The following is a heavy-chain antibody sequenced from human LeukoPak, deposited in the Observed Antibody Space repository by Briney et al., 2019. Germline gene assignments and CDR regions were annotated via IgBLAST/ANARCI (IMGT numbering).Heavy chain of an antibody. J-gene: IGHJ4*02. D-gene: IGHD2-15*01. CDR3: ATLAKVYCSGGSCYTSPKIDY. Sequence: ASVKVSCKVSGYTFTDYYMHWVQQAPGKGLEWMGLVDPEDGETIYAEKFQGRVTITADTSTDTAYMELSSLRSEDTAVYCCATLAKVYCSGGSCYTSPKIDYWGQGTLVTVSS. CDR2: VDPEDGET. V-gene: IGHV1-69-2*01. CDR1: GYTFTDYY.